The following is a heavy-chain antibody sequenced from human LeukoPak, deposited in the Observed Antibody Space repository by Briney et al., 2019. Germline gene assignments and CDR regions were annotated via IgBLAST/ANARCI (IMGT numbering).Heavy chain of an antibody. CDR1: GGSISSYY. Sequence: SETLSLTCTVSGGSISSYYWSWIRQPPGKGLEWIGYIHYSGSTNYNPSLKSRVTISVDTSKNQFSLKLSSVTAADAAVYYCARGMDDSSGYFPHWGQGTLVTVSS. V-gene: IGHV4-59*01. J-gene: IGHJ4*02. CDR3: ARGMDDSSGYFPH. CDR2: IHYSGST. D-gene: IGHD3-22*01.